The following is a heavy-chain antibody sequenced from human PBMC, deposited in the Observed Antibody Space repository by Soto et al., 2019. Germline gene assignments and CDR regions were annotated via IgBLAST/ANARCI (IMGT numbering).Heavy chain of an antibody. CDR1: GGSFSGYY. CDR2: IYYSGST. V-gene: IGHV4-34*01. D-gene: IGHD2-15*01. J-gene: IGHJ3*02. Sequence: SETLSLTCAVYGGSFSGYYWSWIRQPPGKGLEWIGDIYYSGSTNYNPSLKSRVTISVDTSKNQFSLKLSSVTAADTAVYYCARSLRCSGGSCYSTAFDIWGQGTMVTVSS. CDR3: ARSLRCSGGSCYSTAFDI.